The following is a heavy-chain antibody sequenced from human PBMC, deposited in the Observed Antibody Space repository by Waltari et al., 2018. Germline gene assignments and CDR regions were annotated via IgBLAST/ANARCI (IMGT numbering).Heavy chain of an antibody. CDR1: GGSISSYY. Sequence: QVQLQESGPGLVKPSETLSLTCTVSGGSISSYYWSWIRQPAGKGLEWIGRIYTSGSTNYNPSLKSRVTMSVDTSKNQFSLKLSSVTAADTAVYYCARDPKYYDFWSGYLENAFDIWGQGTMVTVSS. CDR2: IYTSGST. V-gene: IGHV4-4*07. CDR3: ARDPKYYDFWSGYLENAFDI. D-gene: IGHD3-3*01. J-gene: IGHJ3*02.